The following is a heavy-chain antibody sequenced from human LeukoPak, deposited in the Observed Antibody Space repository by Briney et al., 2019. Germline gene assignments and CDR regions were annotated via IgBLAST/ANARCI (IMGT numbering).Heavy chain of an antibody. Sequence: GGSLRLSCATSQFKFNNYGMTWIRQAPGKGLEWVSSITGSGDRTQYADSVQGRFTISRDNSKNTLYLQMNSLRAEDTAVYYCAKDPNGDYIGIFDIWGQGTMVTVSS. V-gene: IGHV3-23*01. CDR3: AKDPNGDYIGIFDI. CDR1: QFKFNNYG. D-gene: IGHD4-17*01. CDR2: ITGSGDRT. J-gene: IGHJ3*02.